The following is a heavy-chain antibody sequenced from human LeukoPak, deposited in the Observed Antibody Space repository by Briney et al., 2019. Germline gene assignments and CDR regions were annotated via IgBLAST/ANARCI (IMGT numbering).Heavy chain of an antibody. CDR3: XXXXXXIAAAGTFYYYYYMDV. J-gene: IGHJ6*03. D-gene: IGHD6-13*01. CDR1: GGSISSYY. Sequence: SETLSLTCTVSGGSISSYYWSWIRQPAGKGLEWIGRIYTSGSTNYNPSLKSRVTMSVDTSKNQFSLKLSSVTAAGTAVYYCXXXXXXIAAAGTFYYYYYMDVWGKGTTVTVSS. V-gene: IGHV4-4*07. CDR2: IYTSGST.